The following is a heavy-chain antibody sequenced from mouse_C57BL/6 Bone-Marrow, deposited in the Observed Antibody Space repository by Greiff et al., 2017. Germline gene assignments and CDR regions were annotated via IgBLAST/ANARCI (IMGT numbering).Heavy chain of an antibody. J-gene: IGHJ4*01. CDR2: ISDGGSYT. V-gene: IGHV5-4*01. CDR1: GFTFSSYA. D-gene: IGHD2-3*01. CDR3: ARGDGYPLAMDY. Sequence: EVQGVESGGGLVKPGGSLKLSCAASGFTFSSYAMSWVRQTPEKRLEWVATISDGGSYTYYPDNVKGRFTISRDNAKNNLYLQMSHLKSEDTAMYCCARGDGYPLAMDYWGQGTSVTVSS.